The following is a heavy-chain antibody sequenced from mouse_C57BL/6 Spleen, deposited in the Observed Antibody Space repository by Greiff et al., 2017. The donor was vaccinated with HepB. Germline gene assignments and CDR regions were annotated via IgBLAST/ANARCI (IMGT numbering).Heavy chain of an antibody. V-gene: IGHV1-64*01. CDR2: IHPNSGST. CDR1: GYTFTSYW. J-gene: IGHJ2*01. D-gene: IGHD2-3*01. Sequence: QVQLQQPGAELVKPGASVKLSCKASGYTFTSYWMHWVKQRPGQGLEWIGMIHPNSGSTNYNEKFKSKATLTVDKSSSTAYMQLSSLTSEDSAVYDCARGFYDGYYRFDYWGQGTTLTVSS. CDR3: ARGFYDGYYRFDY.